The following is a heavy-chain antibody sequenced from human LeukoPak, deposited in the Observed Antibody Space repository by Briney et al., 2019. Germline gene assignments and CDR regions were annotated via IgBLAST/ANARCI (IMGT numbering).Heavy chain of an antibody. J-gene: IGHJ4*02. CDR1: VGSISNTNHY. D-gene: IGHD3-22*01. CDR2: VHYTGTT. V-gene: IGHV4-61*01. CDR3: ARGMVGGRGYYAFHS. Sequence: SETLSLTCTDPVGSISNTNHYWSWIRQPPGKGLEWIAYVHYTGTTNSNPSLKTRLTLPVDTSRSQFSWRLSSVNPTTTAPYYCARGMVGGRGYYAFHSWGLGTVVTASS.